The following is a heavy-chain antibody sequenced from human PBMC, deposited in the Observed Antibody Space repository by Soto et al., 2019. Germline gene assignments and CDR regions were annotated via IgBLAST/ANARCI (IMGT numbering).Heavy chain of an antibody. D-gene: IGHD1-26*01. Sequence: SATLSLTCSVYGGSFSGYYWSWIRQPPGEGLEWIGEINHSGSTNYNPSLKSRVTISVDTSKNQFSLKLNSVTAADTAVYYCAREGDGLNTDLEGWGQGTTRTLYS. J-gene: IGHJ6*01. CDR3: AREGDGLNTDLEG. V-gene: IGHV4-34*01. CDR2: INHSGST. CDR1: GGSFSGYY.